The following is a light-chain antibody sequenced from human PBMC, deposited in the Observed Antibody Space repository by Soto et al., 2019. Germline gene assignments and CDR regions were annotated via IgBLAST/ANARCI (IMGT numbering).Light chain of an antibody. J-gene: IGLJ2*01. CDR2: DVS. CDR1: SSDVGGYNY. V-gene: IGLV2-14*01. Sequence: QSALTQPASVSGSPGQSITISCTGTSSDVGGYNYVSWYQQHPGKAPKLMIYDVSNRPSGVSNRFSGSKSDNTASLTISGLQGEDGGDYYSRLYNSRRTLVFGGGTQLTVL. CDR3: RLYNSRRTLV.